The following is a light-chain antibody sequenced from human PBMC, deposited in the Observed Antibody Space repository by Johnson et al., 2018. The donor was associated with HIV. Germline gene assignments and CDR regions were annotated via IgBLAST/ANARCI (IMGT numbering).Light chain of an antibody. CDR1: SSNIGNNY. CDR2: DNN. CDR3: GTWDSSLGGV. Sequence: QYVLTQPSSVYAAPGQKVTISCSGSSSNIGNNYVSWYQQLPGTAPKLLIYDNNKRPSGIPDRFSGSKSGTSATLGITGLQTGDEADYYCGTWDSSLGGVFGTGTKVTVL. J-gene: IGLJ1*01. V-gene: IGLV1-51*01.